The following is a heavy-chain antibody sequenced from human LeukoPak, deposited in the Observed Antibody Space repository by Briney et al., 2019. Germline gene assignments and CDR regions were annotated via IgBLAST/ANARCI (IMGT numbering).Heavy chain of an antibody. J-gene: IGHJ3*02. CDR3: ARDEGLRYFDWPNDI. Sequence: SVKVSCKASGGTFSSYAISWVRQAPGQGLEWMGGIIPIFGTANYAQKFQGRVTITADESTSTAYMEPSSLRSEDTAVYYCARDEGLRYFDWPNDIWGQGTMVTVSS. V-gene: IGHV1-69*13. D-gene: IGHD3-9*01. CDR1: GGTFSSYA. CDR2: IIPIFGTA.